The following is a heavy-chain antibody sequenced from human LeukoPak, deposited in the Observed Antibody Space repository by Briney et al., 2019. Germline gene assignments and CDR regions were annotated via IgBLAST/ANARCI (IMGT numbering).Heavy chain of an antibody. CDR1: GGSISSGDYY. CDR3: ASSILGYSNLDY. CDR2: IFYSGST. J-gene: IGHJ4*02. Sequence: SETLSLTCTVSGGSISSGDYYWRWIRQPPGKGLEWIGYIFYSGSTYYNPSLKSRVTISVDTSKNQFSLKLSSVTAADTAVYYCASSILGYSNLDYWGQGTLVTISS. D-gene: IGHD4-11*01. V-gene: IGHV4-30-4*08.